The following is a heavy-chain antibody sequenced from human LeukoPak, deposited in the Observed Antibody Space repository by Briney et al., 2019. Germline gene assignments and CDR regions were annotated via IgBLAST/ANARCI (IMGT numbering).Heavy chain of an antibody. Sequence: SETLSLTCTVSGGSISNNNYYWAWIRQPPGKGLECIGSIYYSGCPSYNPSLKSRVTISVDTSKNQFSLRLSSVTAADTAVYYCATWRTAKTGFDYWGQGTLVTVSS. CDR3: ATWRTAKTGFDY. D-gene: IGHD1-1*01. J-gene: IGHJ4*02. CDR2: IYYSGCP. V-gene: IGHV4-39*01. CDR1: GGSISNNNYY.